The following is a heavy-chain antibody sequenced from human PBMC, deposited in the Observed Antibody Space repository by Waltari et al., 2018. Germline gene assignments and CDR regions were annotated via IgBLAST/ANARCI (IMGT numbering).Heavy chain of an antibody. J-gene: IGHJ6*02. Sequence: EVQLLESGGGLVQPGGSLRLSCAASGFTFRSYALSWVRQAPGKGLEWVPAISGSGGSTYYADSVKGRFTISRDNSKNTLYLQMNSLRAEDTAVYYCAKVSYDSSGYYLNYYYYGMDVWGQGTTVTVSS. CDR3: AKVSYDSSGYYLNYYYYGMDV. V-gene: IGHV3-23*01. D-gene: IGHD3-22*01. CDR2: ISGSGGST. CDR1: GFTFRSYA.